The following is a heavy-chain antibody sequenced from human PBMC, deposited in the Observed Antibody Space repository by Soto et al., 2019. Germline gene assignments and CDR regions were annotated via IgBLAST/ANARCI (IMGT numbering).Heavy chain of an antibody. D-gene: IGHD6-13*01. CDR1: GFTFSNAW. Sequence: EVPLVESGGGLVKPGGSLRLSCAASGFTFSNAWMSWVRQAPGKGLEWVGRIKSKTDGGTTDYAAPVKGRFTISRDDSKNTLYLQMNSLKTEDTAVYYCTTGSRARSWVVDVWGQGTTVTVSS. V-gene: IGHV3-15*01. J-gene: IGHJ6*02. CDR2: IKSKTDGGTT. CDR3: TTGSRARSWVVDV.